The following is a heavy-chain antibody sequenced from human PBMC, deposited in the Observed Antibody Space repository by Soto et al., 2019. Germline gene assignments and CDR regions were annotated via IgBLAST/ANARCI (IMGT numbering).Heavy chain of an antibody. J-gene: IGHJ4*02. Sequence: QVQLQESGPGLVKPSQTLSLTCTVSGGSISTVNYWWSWIRQSPDMGLEWIGHIYNGGSTYNNPSLVRRFTMAVDTSKNHPSLTLSSVSAADTAVYYCARGPSGDKVDSWGQGTLVTVSS. CDR1: GGSISTVNYW. V-gene: IGHV4-30-4*01. CDR2: IYNGGST. CDR3: ARGPSGDKVDS. D-gene: IGHD7-27*01.